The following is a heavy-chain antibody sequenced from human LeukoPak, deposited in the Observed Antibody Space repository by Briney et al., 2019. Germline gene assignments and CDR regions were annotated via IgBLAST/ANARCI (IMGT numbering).Heavy chain of an antibody. V-gene: IGHV4-34*01. Sequence: SETLSLTCAVYGGSFSGYYWSWIRQPPGKGLEWIGEINHSGSTNYNPSFKSRVTISVDTSKNQFSLKLSSVTAADTAVYYCARGRGIRGSAFDIWGQGTMVTVSS. D-gene: IGHD3-10*01. CDR3: ARGRGIRGSAFDI. J-gene: IGHJ3*02. CDR1: GGSFSGYY. CDR2: INHSGST.